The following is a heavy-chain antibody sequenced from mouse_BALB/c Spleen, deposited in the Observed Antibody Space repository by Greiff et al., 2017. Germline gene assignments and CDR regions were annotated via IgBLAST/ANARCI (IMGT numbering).Heavy chain of an antibody. J-gene: IGHJ1*01. CDR2: ISYSGST. Sequence: EVKLVESGPSLVKPSQTLSLTCSVTGDSITSGYWNWIRKFPGNKLEYMGYISYSGSTYYNPSLKSRISITRDTSKNQYYLQLNSVTTEDTATYYCARDYYGYDGYFDVWGAGTTVTVSS. CDR3: ARDYYGYDGYFDV. CDR1: GDSITSGY. V-gene: IGHV3-8*02. D-gene: IGHD2-2*01.